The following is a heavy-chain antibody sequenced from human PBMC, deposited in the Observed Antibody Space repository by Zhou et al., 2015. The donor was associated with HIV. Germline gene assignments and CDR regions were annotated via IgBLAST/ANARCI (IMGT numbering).Heavy chain of an antibody. CDR3: VREGAVRRQAIEDPPAPTSLRGSDGKPVRLTGTSFQ. CDR2: LNPYSGAA. Sequence: QVQLVQSGAEVKKPGASVKVSCKASGYAFTSYDINWVRQTSGQGLEWMGWLNPYSGAAAYAQSFQGRVTMTRDTSTNTAYMELSSLKYEDSAVYFVVREGAVRRQAIEDPPAPTSLRGSDGKPVRLTGTSFQ. J-gene: IGHJ1*01. V-gene: IGHV1-8*01. CDR1: GYAFTSYD. D-gene: IGHD1-14*01.